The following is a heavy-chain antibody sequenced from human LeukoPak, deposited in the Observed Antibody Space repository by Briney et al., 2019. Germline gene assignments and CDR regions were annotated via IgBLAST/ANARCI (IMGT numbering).Heavy chain of an antibody. J-gene: IGHJ4*02. Sequence: GGSLRLSCAASGFTFSSYSMDWVPRAPGQGLEWVLYISGSDTTIDYADSVKGRFTNSRDNARNSLYLQMKSLRDEDTAVYYCARVHRGYSFGRLDYWGQGTLVTVSS. CDR3: ARVHRGYSFGRLDY. CDR2: ISGSDTTI. V-gene: IGHV3-48*02. CDR1: GFTFSSYS. D-gene: IGHD5-12*01.